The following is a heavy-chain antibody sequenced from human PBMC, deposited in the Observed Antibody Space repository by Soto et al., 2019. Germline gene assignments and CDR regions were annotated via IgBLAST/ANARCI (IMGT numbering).Heavy chain of an antibody. CDR2: IYYSGST. Sequence: QVQLQESGPGLVKPSQTLSLTCTVSGGSIGSGGYYWSWIRQHPGKGLEWIGYIYYSGSTYYNPSLKSRVTTSVDTSKNQFSLKLSSVTAADTAVYYCARAFYDSSGYHDYWGQGTLVTVSS. D-gene: IGHD3-22*01. CDR1: GGSIGSGGYY. CDR3: ARAFYDSSGYHDY. J-gene: IGHJ4*02. V-gene: IGHV4-31*03.